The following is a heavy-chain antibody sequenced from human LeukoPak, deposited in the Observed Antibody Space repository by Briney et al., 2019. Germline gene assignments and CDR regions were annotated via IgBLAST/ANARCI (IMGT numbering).Heavy chain of an antibody. D-gene: IGHD5-18*01. CDR1: GGSISSYY. J-gene: IGHJ6*03. Sequence: SETLSLTCTVSGGSISSYYWSWIRQPPGKGLEWIGYIYYSGSTNYNPSLKSRVTISVDTSKNQFSLKLSSVTAADTAVYYCARSVDTDYYYYMDVWGKGTTVTVSS. CDR2: IYYSGST. V-gene: IGHV4-59*01. CDR3: ARSVDTDYYYYMDV.